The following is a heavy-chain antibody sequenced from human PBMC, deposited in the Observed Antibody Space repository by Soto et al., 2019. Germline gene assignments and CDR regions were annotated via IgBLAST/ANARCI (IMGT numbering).Heavy chain of an antibody. Sequence: PSETLSLTCTVSGGSISSGGYYWNWIRQHPGKGLEWIGYTYYSENTYYNPSLNSRITISADTSKNQFSLKLSSVTAADTAFYYCARMSSSGWLINFCGQGTLVTVS. V-gene: IGHV4-31*03. D-gene: IGHD6-19*01. CDR3: ARMSSSGWLINF. J-gene: IGHJ4*02. CDR1: GGSISSGGYY. CDR2: TYYSENT.